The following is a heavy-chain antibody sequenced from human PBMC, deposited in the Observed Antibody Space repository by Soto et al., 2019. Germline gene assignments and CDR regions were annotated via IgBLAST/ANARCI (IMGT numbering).Heavy chain of an antibody. CDR3: ASSSTSLGMDV. CDR1: GGSISSGGYY. CDR2: IYYSGST. Sequence: QVQLQESGPGLVKPSQTLSLTCTVSGGSISSGGYYWRWIRQHPGKGLEWIGYIYYSGSTYYNASLQSRVTISVDTSKNQFSLKLSSVTAADTAVYSCASSSTSLGMDVWGQGTTVTVSS. D-gene: IGHD2-2*01. V-gene: IGHV4-31*03. J-gene: IGHJ6*02.